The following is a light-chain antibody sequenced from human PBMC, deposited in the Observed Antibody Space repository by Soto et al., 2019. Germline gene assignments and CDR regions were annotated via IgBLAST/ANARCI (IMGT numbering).Light chain of an antibody. CDR3: CSYAGGNMI. Sequence: QSALTQPASVSGSPGQSITISCTGTNNDVGSYNLVSWDQQHPGKAPKLIIYEGSKRPSGVSNRFSGSKSGNTASLTISGLQAEDEADYFCCSYAGGNMIFGGGTKLTVL. V-gene: IGLV2-23*01. CDR1: NNDVGSYNL. J-gene: IGLJ2*01. CDR2: EGS.